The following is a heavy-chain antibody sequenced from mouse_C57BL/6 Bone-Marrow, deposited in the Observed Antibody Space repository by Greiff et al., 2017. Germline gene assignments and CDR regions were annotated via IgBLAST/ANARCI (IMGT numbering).Heavy chain of an antibody. V-gene: IGHV1-54*01. J-gene: IGHJ4*01. Sequence: LVESGAELVRPGTSVKVSCKASGYAFTNYLIEWVKQRPGQGLEWIGVINPGSGGTNYNEKFKGKATLTADKSSSTAYMQLSSLTSEDSAVYFCATRTGARGAMDYWGQGTSVTVSS. D-gene: IGHD3-3*01. CDR2: INPGSGGT. CDR1: GYAFTNYL. CDR3: ATRTGARGAMDY.